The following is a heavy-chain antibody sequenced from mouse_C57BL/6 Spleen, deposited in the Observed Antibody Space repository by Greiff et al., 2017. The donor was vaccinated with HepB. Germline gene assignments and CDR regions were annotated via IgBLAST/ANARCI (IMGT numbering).Heavy chain of an antibody. CDR1: GYTFTSYW. CDR3: AREGLLRSLDY. CDR2: IDPSDSYT. Sequence: QVQLQQPGAELVMPGASVKLSCKASGYTFTSYWMHWVKQRPGQGLEWIGEIDPSDSYTNYNQKFKGKSTLTVDKSPSTAYMQLSSLTSEDSAVYYCAREGLLRSLDYWGQGTTLTVSS. D-gene: IGHD1-1*01. J-gene: IGHJ2*01. V-gene: IGHV1-69*01.